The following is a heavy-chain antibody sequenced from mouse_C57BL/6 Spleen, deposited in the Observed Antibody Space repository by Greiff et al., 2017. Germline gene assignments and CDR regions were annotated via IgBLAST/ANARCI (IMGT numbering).Heavy chain of an antibody. D-gene: IGHD1-1*02. CDR3: AKGWLWSVFAY. CDR2: IDPNSGGT. Sequence: VKLQQPGAELVKPGASVKLSCKASGYTFTSYWMHWVKQRPGRGLVWIGRIDPNSGGTKYNEKFKSKATLTVDKSSSTAYMQLSSLTAEDSAVYYCAKGWLWSVFAYWGQGTLVTVST. V-gene: IGHV1-72*01. J-gene: IGHJ3*01. CDR1: GYTFTSYW.